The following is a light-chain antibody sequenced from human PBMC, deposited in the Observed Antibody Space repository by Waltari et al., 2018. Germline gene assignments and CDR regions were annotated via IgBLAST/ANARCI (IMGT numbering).Light chain of an antibody. J-gene: IGKJ1*01. Sequence: EIVLTQSPATLSLSPGERATLSCRASQSVSSYLACYQQKRGQSPRLLIYDTSNRATGIPARFSGSGSGTDFTLTISRLQPEDFAVYYCQQRSNWPRTFGQGTKVEIK. CDR1: QSVSSY. CDR2: DTS. CDR3: QQRSNWPRT. V-gene: IGKV3-11*01.